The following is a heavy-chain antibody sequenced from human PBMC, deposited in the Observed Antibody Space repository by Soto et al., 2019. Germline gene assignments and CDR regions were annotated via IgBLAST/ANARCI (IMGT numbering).Heavy chain of an antibody. CDR1: GFTFSSYG. CDR2: IWYDGSNK. J-gene: IGHJ4*02. V-gene: IGHV3-33*06. Sequence: QVQLVESGGGVVQPGRSLRLSCAASGFTFSSYGMHWVRQAPGKGLEWVAVIWYDGSNKYYADSVKGRFTISRDNSKNTLYLQMNSLRAEDTAVYYGAKLAVAGTSDYWGQGTLVTVSS. CDR3: AKLAVAGTSDY. D-gene: IGHD6-19*01.